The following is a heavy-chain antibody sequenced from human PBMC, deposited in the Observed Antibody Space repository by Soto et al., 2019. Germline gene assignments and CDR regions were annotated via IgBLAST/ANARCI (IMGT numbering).Heavy chain of an antibody. CDR2: IGGRGEYT. D-gene: IGHD3-22*01. CDR3: AKDPDYGDTSGYPSPPP. V-gene: IGHV3-23*01. Sequence: GGSLRLSCAAAGFTFSHYAMMWVRPAPGKGLEWVSVIGGRGEYTNYANSVKGRFTISRDNSKNTLYLQMNSLGVDDTAVYYCAKDPDYGDTSGYPSPPPWGRGTMVTVSS. J-gene: IGHJ5*02. CDR1: GFTFSHYA.